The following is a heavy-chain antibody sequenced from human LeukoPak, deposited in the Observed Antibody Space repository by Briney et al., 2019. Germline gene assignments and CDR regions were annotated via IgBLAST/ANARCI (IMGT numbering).Heavy chain of an antibody. V-gene: IGHV6-1*01. D-gene: IGHD3-22*01. CDR3: AREDSSGSNGFDI. J-gene: IGHJ3*02. CDR1: GDSVSSYSAA. Sequence: SQTLSLTCAISGDSVSSYSAAWTWIRQSPARGLEWLGRTYYSSKWYNDYALSVKSRITISPDTSKNQFSLLLNSVTLEGTALYYCAREDSSGSNGFDIWGQGTMVTVSS. CDR2: TYYSSKWYN.